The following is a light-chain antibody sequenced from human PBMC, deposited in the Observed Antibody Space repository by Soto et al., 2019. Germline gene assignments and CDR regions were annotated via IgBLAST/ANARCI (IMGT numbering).Light chain of an antibody. J-gene: IGKJ1*01. CDR2: DAS. V-gene: IGKV1-5*01. CDR1: QHINSW. CDR3: QQYNSYT. Sequence: DIQMTQSPSTLSASVGDRVTITCRASQHINSWLAWYQQKPGKAPKLLIYDASSLESGVPSRFSGSGSGTEFTLTISSLQPDDFATYYCQQYNSYTFGQGTKVDIK.